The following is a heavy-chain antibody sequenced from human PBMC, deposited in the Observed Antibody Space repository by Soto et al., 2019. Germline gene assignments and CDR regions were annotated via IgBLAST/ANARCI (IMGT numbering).Heavy chain of an antibody. J-gene: IGHJ4*02. CDR3: AKDRSGYAGVVFDY. Sequence: QRLSCAASGFTFSSYGMHWVRQAPGKGLEWVAVISYDGSNKYYADSVKGRFTISRDNSKNTLYLQMNSLRAEDTAVYYCAKDRSGYAGVVFDYWGQGTLVTVSS. CDR2: ISYDGSNK. V-gene: IGHV3-30*18. CDR1: GFTFSSYG. D-gene: IGHD5-12*01.